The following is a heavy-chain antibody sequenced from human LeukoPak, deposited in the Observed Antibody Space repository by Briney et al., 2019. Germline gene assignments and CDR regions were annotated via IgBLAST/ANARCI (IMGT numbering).Heavy chain of an antibody. CDR2: FSGSGGST. CDR3: AKSTNSCSGGSCYSGFDY. D-gene: IGHD2-15*01. CDR1: GFTFSSYA. V-gene: IGHV3-23*01. Sequence: GGSLRLSCAASGFTFSSYAMSWVRQAPGKGLEWVSTFSGSGGSTYYADSVKGRFTISRDDSRNTLYLQMNSLRAEDTAIYYCAKSTNSCSGGSCYSGFDYWGQGTLVTASS. J-gene: IGHJ4*02.